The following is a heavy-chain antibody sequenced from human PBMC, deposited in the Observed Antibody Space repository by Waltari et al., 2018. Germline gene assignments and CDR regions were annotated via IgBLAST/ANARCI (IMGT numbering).Heavy chain of an antibody. J-gene: IGHJ4*02. D-gene: IGHD5-18*01. Sequence: EVQLVESGGGLIQPGGSLRLSCAASGFTVSSKYMGWVRQAPGKGLEWVSVIHSGDSTYYADSVRGRFTISRDNSQNTLYLQMNSLRAEDTAVYYCARAPHGGFSYGLPFDYWGQGTLVTVSS. CDR3: ARAPHGGFSYGLPFDY. V-gene: IGHV3-53*01. CDR1: GFTVSSKY. CDR2: IHSGDST.